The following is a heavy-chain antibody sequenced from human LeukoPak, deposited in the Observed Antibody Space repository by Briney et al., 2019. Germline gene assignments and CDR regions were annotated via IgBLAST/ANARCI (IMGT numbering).Heavy chain of an antibody. CDR2: ISSSSTI. D-gene: IGHD1-26*01. J-gene: IGHJ4*02. CDR1: GFTFSSYS. CDR3: AREEGGTHGDFDY. V-gene: IGHV3-48*01. Sequence: GGSPRLSCAASGFTFSSYSMNWVRQAPGKGLEWVSYISSSSTIYYAGSVKGRFTISRDNAKNSLYLQMNSLRVEDTAVYYCAREEGGTHGDFDYWGQGTLVTVSS.